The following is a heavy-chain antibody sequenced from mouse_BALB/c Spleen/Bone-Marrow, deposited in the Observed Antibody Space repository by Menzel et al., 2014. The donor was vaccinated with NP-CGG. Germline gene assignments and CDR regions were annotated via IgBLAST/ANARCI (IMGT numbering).Heavy chain of an antibody. V-gene: IGHV5-17*02. CDR2: ISSGSSTV. D-gene: IGHD1-1*01. J-gene: IGHJ2*01. Sequence: EVKVVESGGGLVQPGGSRKLSCAASGFTFSSFGMHWVRQAPEKGLEWVAYISSGSSTVYYADKVMGRFTTSRDNPKNTLFLQMTSLRSEDTAMYYCARSGSSSGYFDYWGQGTTLTVSS. CDR3: ARSGSSSGYFDY. CDR1: GFTFSSFG.